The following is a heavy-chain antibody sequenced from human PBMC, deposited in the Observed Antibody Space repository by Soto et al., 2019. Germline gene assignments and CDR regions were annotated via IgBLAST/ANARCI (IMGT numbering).Heavy chain of an antibody. Sequence: QITLKESGPPLVKPTQTLTLTCTFSGFSLSTSGVGVGWIRQPPGKALEWLALIYWDDDKRYSPSLKSRLTITMDPSKNQVVLTMTNVDPVDTATYYCAHRRSYVSGSDFDYWGQGTLVTVSS. D-gene: IGHD3-10*01. CDR3: AHRRSYVSGSDFDY. CDR2: IYWDDDK. J-gene: IGHJ4*02. CDR1: GFSLSTSGVG. V-gene: IGHV2-5*02.